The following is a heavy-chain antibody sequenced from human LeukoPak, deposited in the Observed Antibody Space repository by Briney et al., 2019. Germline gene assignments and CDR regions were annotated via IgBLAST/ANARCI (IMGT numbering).Heavy chain of an antibody. V-gene: IGHV3-30*02. J-gene: IGHJ4*02. D-gene: IGHD2-2*01. CDR1: GFTFSSYG. CDR2: IRYDGSNK. CDR3: AKARLWYQLLLDY. Sequence: GGSLRLSCAASGFTFSSYGMNWVRQAPGKGLEWVAFIRYDGSNKYYADSVKGRFTISRDNSKNTLYLQMNSLRAEDTAVYYCAKARLWYQLLLDYWGQGTLVTVSS.